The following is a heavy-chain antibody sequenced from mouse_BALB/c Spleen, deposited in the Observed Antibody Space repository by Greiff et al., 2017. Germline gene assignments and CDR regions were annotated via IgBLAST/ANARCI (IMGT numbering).Heavy chain of an antibody. CDR2: ISSGGGNT. Sequence: EVHLVESGGGLVKPGGSLKLSCAASGFTFSSYTMSWVPQTPEKSLEWVATISSGGGNTYYPDSVKGRFTISRDNAKNNLYLQMSSLKSEDTAMYYCTRDTTGPFFAYWGQGTLVTVSA. D-gene: IGHD1-1*01. CDR3: TRDTTGPFFAY. V-gene: IGHV5-6-4*01. CDR1: GFTFSSYT. J-gene: IGHJ3*01.